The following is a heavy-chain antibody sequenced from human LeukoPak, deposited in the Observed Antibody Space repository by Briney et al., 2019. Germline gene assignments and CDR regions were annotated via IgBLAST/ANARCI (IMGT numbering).Heavy chain of an antibody. J-gene: IGHJ4*02. Sequence: PGGSLRLSCAASGFTFSSYAMSWVRQAPGKGLEWVANIKQDGSDKYYVDSVKGRFAISRDNAKNSLYLQMNSLRVDDTAVYYCARDLDCWGQGTLVSVSS. V-gene: IGHV3-7*03. CDR2: IKQDGSDK. CDR3: ARDLDC. CDR1: GFTFSSYA.